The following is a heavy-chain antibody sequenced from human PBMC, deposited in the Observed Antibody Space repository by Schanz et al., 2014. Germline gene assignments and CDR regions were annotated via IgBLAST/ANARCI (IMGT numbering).Heavy chain of an antibody. CDR2: ISAYNGNT. Sequence: QVRLVQSGAELKMPGATVKVSCETSGYTFTNYGVSWVRQAPGQGLEWVAWISAYNGNTNYAQKLQGRVTMTTDTSTSTAYMELRSLRSDDTAVYYCARDNLVSSSWYNYYGMDVWGQGTTVTVSS. CDR3: ARDNLVSSSWYNYYGMDV. D-gene: IGHD6-13*01. CDR1: GYTFTNYG. V-gene: IGHV1-18*01. J-gene: IGHJ6*02.